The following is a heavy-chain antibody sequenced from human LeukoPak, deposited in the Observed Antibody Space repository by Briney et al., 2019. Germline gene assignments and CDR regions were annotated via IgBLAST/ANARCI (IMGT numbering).Heavy chain of an antibody. D-gene: IGHD4-17*01. CDR2: ITPKLRTA. J-gene: IGHJ3*02. CDR1: GGTFSRHA. Sequence: SVKVSCKTSGGTFSRHAISWARQAPGQGLEWMGRITPKLRTANYAQKFQGRVTITADESTSTVYMEVTSLRSEDTAVYYCARDDYGDPGDGCDIWGQGTLVTVSS. CDR3: ARDDYGDPGDGCDI. V-gene: IGHV1-69*11.